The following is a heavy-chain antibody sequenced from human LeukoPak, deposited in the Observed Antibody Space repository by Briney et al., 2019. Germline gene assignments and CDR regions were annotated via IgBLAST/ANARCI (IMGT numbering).Heavy chain of an antibody. CDR1: SGSISPNY. CDR2: IYYSGST. Sequence: SETLSLTGTVTSGSISPNYLTWILQPPGKGLDWIGYIYYSGSTNYNPSLKSRVTISLDTSRNHFSLRLSSVTAADTAVYYCARLLDYDSSGYPDTFDIWGQGTMVTVSS. V-gene: IGHV4-59*01. D-gene: IGHD3-22*01. J-gene: IGHJ3*02. CDR3: ARLLDYDSSGYPDTFDI.